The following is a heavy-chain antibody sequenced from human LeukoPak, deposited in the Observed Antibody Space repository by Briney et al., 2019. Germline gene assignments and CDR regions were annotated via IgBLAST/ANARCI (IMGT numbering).Heavy chain of an antibody. CDR1: GYTFTGYY. CDR2: IDPNSGDT. V-gene: IGHV1-2*02. Sequence: ASVTVSCKSSGYTFTGYYIHWVRQAPGQGLEWTGWIDPNSGDTNYAQKFQGRVTMTRDTSTSTAYMELSRLTSDDTAMYYCARYMVRGVINDAFDIWGQGTMVTVSS. CDR3: ARYMVRGVINDAFDI. J-gene: IGHJ3*02. D-gene: IGHD3-10*01.